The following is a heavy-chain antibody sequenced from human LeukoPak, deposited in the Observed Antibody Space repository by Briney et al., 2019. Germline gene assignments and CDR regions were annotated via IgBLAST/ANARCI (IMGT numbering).Heavy chain of an antibody. CDR2: VYSSGST. J-gene: IGHJ6*03. CDR1: GGSISSHY. D-gene: IGHD6-13*01. CDR3: ARRGAAARLRYNHYHYMDV. V-gene: IGHV4-59*11. Sequence: PSETLSLTCTVSGGSISSHYWSWIRQSPGKGLEWIGNVYSSGSTNYNPSLWSRVTISVDTSKNHFSLKLISATAADTAVYYCARRGAAARLRYNHYHYMDVWGKGTTVTVSS.